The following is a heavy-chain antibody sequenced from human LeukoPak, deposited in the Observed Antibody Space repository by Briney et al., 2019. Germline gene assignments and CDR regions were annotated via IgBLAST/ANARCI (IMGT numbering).Heavy chain of an antibody. V-gene: IGHV1-18*01. CDR2: ISAYNGNT. J-gene: IGHJ4*02. Sequence: ASVKVSCKASGYTFTSYGISWVRQAPGQGLEWMGWISAYNGNTNYAQKLQGRVTMTTDTSTTTAYMELRSLRSDDTAVYYCTTEVVPKPSFDYWGQGTLVTVSS. CDR3: TTEVVPKPSFDY. CDR1: GYTFTSYG. D-gene: IGHD3-22*01.